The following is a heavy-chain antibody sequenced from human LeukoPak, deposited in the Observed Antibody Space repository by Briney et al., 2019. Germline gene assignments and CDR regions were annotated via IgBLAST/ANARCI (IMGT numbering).Heavy chain of an antibody. CDR1: GGTFSSYA. CDR3: ASGGFDCSGGSCYLGGVNY. V-gene: IGHV1-69*13. D-gene: IGHD2-15*01. Sequence: SVKVSCKASGGTFSSYAISWVRQAPGQGLEWMGGIIPIFGTANYAQKFQGRVTITADESTSTAYMELSSLRSEDTAVYYCASGGFDCSGGSCYLGGVNYWGQGTLVTVSS. CDR2: IIPIFGTA. J-gene: IGHJ4*02.